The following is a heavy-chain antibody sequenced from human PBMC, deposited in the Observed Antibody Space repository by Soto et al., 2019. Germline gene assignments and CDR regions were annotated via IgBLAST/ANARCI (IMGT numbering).Heavy chain of an antibody. V-gene: IGHV3-33*01. CDR2: IWYDGSNK. CDR1: GFTFSSYG. Sequence: QVQLVESGGGVVQPGRSLRLSCAASGFTFSSYGMHWVRQAPGKGLEWVAVIWYDGSNKYYADSVKGRFTISRDNSKNTLYLQMNSLRAEDTAVYYCARQQLVVVPAAQDSYYYYYMDVWGKGTTVTVSS. D-gene: IGHD2-2*01. CDR3: ARQQLVVVPAAQDSYYYYYMDV. J-gene: IGHJ6*03.